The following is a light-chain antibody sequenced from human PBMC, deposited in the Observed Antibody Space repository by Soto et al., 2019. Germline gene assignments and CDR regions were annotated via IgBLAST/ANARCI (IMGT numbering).Light chain of an antibody. CDR3: MQALQTPKT. CDR2: LGS. V-gene: IGKV2-28*01. Sequence: DIVMTQSPLSLPVTPGEPASISCRSSQSLLHSNGYNYLDWYLQKPGQSPQLLIYLGSNRASGVPDRFSRSGSGTEFTLKISRVEAEDVGFYYCMQALQTPKTFGQGTKLEIK. CDR1: QSLLHSNGYNY. J-gene: IGKJ2*01.